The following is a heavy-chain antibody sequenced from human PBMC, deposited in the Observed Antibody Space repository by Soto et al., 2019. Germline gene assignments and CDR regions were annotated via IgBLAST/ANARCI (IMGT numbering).Heavy chain of an antibody. CDR1: GGSFSSYA. CDR3: AKVYPPEGAAARGGMDV. J-gene: IGHJ6*02. CDR2: IIPIVGTG. V-gene: IGHV1-69*13. Sequence: ASVKVSCKASGGSFSSYAISWVRQAPGQGLEWMGGIIPIVGTGNYAQNFQGRVTITADESTSTAYMELNSLRAEDTAVYYCAKVYPPEGAAARGGMDVWGQGTTVTVSS. D-gene: IGHD1-26*01.